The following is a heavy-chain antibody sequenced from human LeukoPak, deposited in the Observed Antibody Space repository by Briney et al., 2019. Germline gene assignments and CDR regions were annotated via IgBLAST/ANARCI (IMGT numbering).Heavy chain of an antibody. CDR1: GGSISSYY. D-gene: IGHD6-13*01. J-gene: IGHJ3*02. Sequence: PSETLPLTCTVSGGSISSYYWSWIRQPPGKGLEWIGYVFYSGSTNYNPSLKSRVSISVDTSKKQLSLKLSSVTAADTAVYYCARVVPKQQLVDAFDIWGQGTMVTVSS. V-gene: IGHV4-59*01. CDR2: VFYSGST. CDR3: ARVVPKQQLVDAFDI.